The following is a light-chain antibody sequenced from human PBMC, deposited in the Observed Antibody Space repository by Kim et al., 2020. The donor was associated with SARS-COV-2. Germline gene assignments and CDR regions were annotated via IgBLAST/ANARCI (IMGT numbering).Light chain of an antibody. J-gene: IGLJ3*02. V-gene: IGLV4-69*01. CDR3: QTWGTGIRV. CDR1: SRNSIYD. Sequence: ASVKLTCTRGSRNSIYDIAGQQRQQKKGPRYLMKLNHDGSHNRGDGIPDRFSGSSSGAGRYLTISSLQSGDEADYYCQTWGTGIRVFGGGTQLTVL. CDR2: LNHDGSH.